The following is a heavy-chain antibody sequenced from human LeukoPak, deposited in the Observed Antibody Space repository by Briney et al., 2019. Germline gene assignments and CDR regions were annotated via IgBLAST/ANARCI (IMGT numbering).Heavy chain of an antibody. CDR2: IHGDGIST. D-gene: IGHD3-3*01. V-gene: IGHV3-74*01. CDR1: GFTFDDYG. J-gene: IGHJ4*02. CDR3: AKGGFGVVIPYFDY. Sequence: GGSLRLSCAASGFTFDDYGMSWVRQAPGKGLVWVSRIHGDGISTTYADSVKGRFTISRDNSKNTLYLQMNSLRAEDMALYYCAKGGFGVVIPYFDYWGQGTLVTVSS.